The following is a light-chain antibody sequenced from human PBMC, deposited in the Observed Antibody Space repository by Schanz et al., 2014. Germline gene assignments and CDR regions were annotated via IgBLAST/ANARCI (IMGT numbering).Light chain of an antibody. CDR2: GAS. J-gene: IGKJ3*01. Sequence: EVVMTQSPITLTVFPGERATLSCKTSQSVTTNLAWYQQKPGQAPRLLIYGASTRATGIPARFSGSGSGTEFTLTISSLQSEDFALYYCQQYNDWVTFGPGTKVDIK. V-gene: IGKV3-15*01. CDR3: QQYNDWVT. CDR1: QSVTTN.